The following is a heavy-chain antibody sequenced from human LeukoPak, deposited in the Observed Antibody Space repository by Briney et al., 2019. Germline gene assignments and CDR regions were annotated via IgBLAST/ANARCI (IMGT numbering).Heavy chain of an antibody. CDR1: GFTVSSNY. V-gene: IGHV3-23*01. D-gene: IGHD1-14*01. Sequence: GPLRLSCAASGFTVSSNYMSWVRQAPGKGLKWVSSISDSGDTPYYADSVKGLFTISRDNSKNTLYLQMSSLRAEDTAVYYCVQLLDDNPIRWYFGLWGRGTLVTVSS. J-gene: IGHJ2*01. CDR2: ISDSGDTP. CDR3: VQLLDDNPIRWYFGL.